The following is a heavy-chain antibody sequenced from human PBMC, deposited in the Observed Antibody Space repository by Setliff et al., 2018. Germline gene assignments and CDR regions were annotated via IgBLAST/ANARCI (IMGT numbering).Heavy chain of an antibody. V-gene: IGHV4-39*01. CDR1: GGPINSDRYY. D-gene: IGHD3-3*01. J-gene: IGHJ4*02. Sequence: LSLTCTVSGGPINSDRYYWGWIRQPPGKGLEWIGSLYSSGSTYYNPSLKSRVTISVDTSQNQFSLKLSSVTAADTAAYYCASHPRVTIFGVVAFDYWGQGILVTVSS. CDR3: ASHPRVTIFGVVAFDY. CDR2: LYSSGST.